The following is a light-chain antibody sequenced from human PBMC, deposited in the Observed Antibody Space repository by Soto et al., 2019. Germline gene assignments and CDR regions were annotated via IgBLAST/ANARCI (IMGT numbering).Light chain of an antibody. CDR1: QSLSTNS. CDR2: AAS. Sequence: EIVLTQSPGTLSLSPGERATLSCRASQSLSTNSLAWYQQKPGQTPRLLIYAASTRDTDIPDRPNGSGSGTDFALTISRLEPEDFALYYCQQYDASPLTFGPGTKVDIK. V-gene: IGKV3-20*01. CDR3: QQYDASPLT. J-gene: IGKJ3*01.